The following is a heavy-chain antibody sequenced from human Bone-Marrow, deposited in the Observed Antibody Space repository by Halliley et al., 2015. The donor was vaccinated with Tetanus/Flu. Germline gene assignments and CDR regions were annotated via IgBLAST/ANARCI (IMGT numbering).Heavy chain of an antibody. V-gene: IGHV3-21*01. CDR3: ARDSEQQLVDY. D-gene: IGHD6-13*01. CDR2: ISSSSSYI. J-gene: IGHJ4*02. Sequence: SLRLSCAASGFTFSTYVMNWVRQAPGKGLEWVSSISSSSSYIYYADSVKGRFTISRDNAKNSLFLQMNSLRAEDTAVYYCARDSEQQLVDYWGQGTLVTVSS. CDR1: GFTFSTYV.